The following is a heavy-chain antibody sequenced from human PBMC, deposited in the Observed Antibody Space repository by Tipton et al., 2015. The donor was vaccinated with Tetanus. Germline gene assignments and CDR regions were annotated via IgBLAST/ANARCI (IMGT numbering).Heavy chain of an antibody. D-gene: IGHD7-27*01. CDR1: GDSISSSRFY. J-gene: IGHJ5*02. Sequence: TLSLTCTVTGDSISSSRFYWGWVRLAPGKGPGWIGSIYYRGDTYHSPSLKSRVPMSVDTSKNQFSVTRSSVTAADTAVYYCARQLWGYWFDPWGQGTRVTVSS. CDR2: IYYRGDT. V-gene: IGHV4-39*01. CDR3: ARQLWGYWFDP.